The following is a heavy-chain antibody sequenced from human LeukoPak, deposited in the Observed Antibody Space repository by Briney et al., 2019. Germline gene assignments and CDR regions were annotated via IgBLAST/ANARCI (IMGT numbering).Heavy chain of an antibody. CDR2: ISAYNGNT. V-gene: IGHV1-18*01. CDR1: GYTFTSYG. CDR3: ARKGTVTTPFDY. Sequence: ALVKVSCKASGYTFTSYGISWVRQAPGQGLEWMGWISAYNGNTNYAQKLQGRVTMTTDTTTSTAYMELRSLRSDDTAVYYCARKGTVTTPFDYWGQGNLVTVSS. D-gene: IGHD4-11*01. J-gene: IGHJ4*02.